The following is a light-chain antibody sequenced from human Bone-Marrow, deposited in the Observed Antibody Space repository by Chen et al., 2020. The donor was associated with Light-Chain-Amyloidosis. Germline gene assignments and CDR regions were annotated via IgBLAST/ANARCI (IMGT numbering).Light chain of an antibody. CDR2: WAA. CDR3: QQYYSTPPTYT. V-gene: IGKV4-1*01. J-gene: IGKJ2*01. CDR1: QSVLYSSNNKNY. Sequence: IVMTQSPDSLAVSLGERATINCKSSQSVLYSSNNKNYLAWYQQKPGQPPKLLIYWAATRESGVPDRFSGSGAGTEFTLTISSLQAEDVAVYYCQQYYSTPPTYTFGQGTKLEIK.